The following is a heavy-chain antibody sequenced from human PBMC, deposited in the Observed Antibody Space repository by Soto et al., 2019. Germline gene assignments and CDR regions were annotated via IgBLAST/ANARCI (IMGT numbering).Heavy chain of an antibody. Sequence: PSETLSPTCTGSGSSFNSSGYYWGRIRHPPGKGLEWIGSMFYGVSTYYNPSLKSRVTVSVATSKNQFSLNLRSVTAADTAVYYCARLPSRHLVDYWGQGTLVTVYS. D-gene: IGHD3-3*02. CDR2: MFYGVST. V-gene: IGHV4-39*01. CDR1: GSSFNSSGYY. J-gene: IGHJ4*02. CDR3: ARLPSRHLVDY.